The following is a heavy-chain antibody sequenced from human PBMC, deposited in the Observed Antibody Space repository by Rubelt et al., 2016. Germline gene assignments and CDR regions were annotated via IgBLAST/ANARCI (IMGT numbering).Heavy chain of an antibody. CDR3: WSGTVVDKKLGLRSGTTVPEDY. J-gene: IGHJ4*02. CDR2: ISFDGKNI. Sequence: GGGVVQPGRSLRLSCAASGFTFFTYAMHWVRQAPGKGLEWVAVISFDGKNIYYADSVKGQFTISRDNAKNSLYLQMNSLRAEDTAVYYCWSGTVVDKKLGLRSGTTVPEDYWGQGTLVTVSS. CDR1: GFTFFTYA. D-gene: IGHD1-7*01. V-gene: IGHV3-30*04.